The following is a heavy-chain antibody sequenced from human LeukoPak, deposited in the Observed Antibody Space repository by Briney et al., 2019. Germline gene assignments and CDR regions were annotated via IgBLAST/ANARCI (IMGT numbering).Heavy chain of an antibody. CDR2: IYPGDSDT. D-gene: IGHD6-13*01. V-gene: IGHV5-51*01. CDR3: ARHHSSSWYVDY. Sequence: GGSLQISCKGSGSHFTSYWIGWVRQMPGKGLEGMGIIYPGDSDTRYSPSFQGQVAISADKSISTAYLQWSGLKASDTAMYYCARHHSSSWYVDYWGQGTLVTVSS. J-gene: IGHJ4*02. CDR1: GSHFTSYW.